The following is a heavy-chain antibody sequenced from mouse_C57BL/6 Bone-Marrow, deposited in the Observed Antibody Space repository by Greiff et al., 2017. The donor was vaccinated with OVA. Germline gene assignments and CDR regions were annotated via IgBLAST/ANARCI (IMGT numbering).Heavy chain of an antibody. D-gene: IGHD5-1-1*01. CDR3: ARDRDTSAWFAY. Sequence: VQLQESGPELVRPGASVKISCKASGYTFTSHWMQWVRQRPGQGLEWIGEIFPGSGSTYYNEKFKGKATLTVDTSSSTAYMQLSSLTSEDSAVYFYARDRDTSAWFAYWGQGTLVTVSA. CDR1: GYTFTSHW. CDR2: IFPGSGST. J-gene: IGHJ3*01. V-gene: IGHV1-56*01.